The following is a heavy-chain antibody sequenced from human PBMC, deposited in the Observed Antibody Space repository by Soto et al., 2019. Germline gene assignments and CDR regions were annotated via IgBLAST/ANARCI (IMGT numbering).Heavy chain of an antibody. D-gene: IGHD3-22*01. CDR1: GGSISSGGYY. CDR2: IYYSGST. V-gene: IGHV4-31*03. CDR3: ARSSQEMTYYYDSSGYYYHWYFDL. Sequence: KPSETLSLTCTVSGGSISSGGYYWSWIRQHPGKGLEWIGYIYYSGSTYYNPSLKSRVTISVDTSKNQFSLKLSSVTAADTAVYYCARSSQEMTYYYDSSGYYYHWYFDLWGRGTLVTVSS. J-gene: IGHJ2*01.